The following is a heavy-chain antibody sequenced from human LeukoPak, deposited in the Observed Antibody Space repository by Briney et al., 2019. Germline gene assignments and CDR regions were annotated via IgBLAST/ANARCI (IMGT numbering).Heavy chain of an antibody. CDR1: SYSIRSGFY. V-gene: IGHV4-38-2*01. J-gene: IGHJ4*02. CDR3: ARVTYVDDMLYQYFDY. CDR2: IFHSGNS. Sequence: SETLSLTCAVSSYSIRSGFYWGWIRPSPGKGLEWVGSIFHSGNSYYNPSLKSRLTMSVDTSKNQFSLKLTSVTAADTALYYCARVTYVDDMLYQYFDYWGQGILVTVAS. D-gene: IGHD4-17*01.